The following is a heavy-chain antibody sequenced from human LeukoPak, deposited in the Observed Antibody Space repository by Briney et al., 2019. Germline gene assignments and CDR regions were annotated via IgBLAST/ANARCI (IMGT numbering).Heavy chain of an antibody. D-gene: IGHD1-1*01. CDR3: ARGTRALWNGDVFDI. V-gene: IGHV6-1*01. CDR2: TYYRSKWNT. CDR1: GDSVSSNSAA. Sequence: SQTLSLTCGISGDSVSSNSAAWNWIRQSPSSGLEWLGRTYYRSKWNTQYAVSVKSRISINPDTSKNQFSLQLNSVTPEDTAVYYCARGTRALWNGDVFDIWGQGTMVTVSS. J-gene: IGHJ3*02.